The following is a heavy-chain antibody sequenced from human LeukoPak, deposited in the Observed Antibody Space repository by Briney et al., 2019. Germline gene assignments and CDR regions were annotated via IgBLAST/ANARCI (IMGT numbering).Heavy chain of an antibody. CDR3: ARDPFDY. Sequence: SETLSLTCAVSGYSISSGYYWGWIRQPPGKGLEWIGSIYHSGSTYYNPSLRCRVTLSVDTSKNQFSLQLSSVTAADTAVYYCARDPFDYWGQGTLVTVSS. V-gene: IGHV4-38-2*02. J-gene: IGHJ4*02. CDR1: GYSISSGYY. CDR2: IYHSGST.